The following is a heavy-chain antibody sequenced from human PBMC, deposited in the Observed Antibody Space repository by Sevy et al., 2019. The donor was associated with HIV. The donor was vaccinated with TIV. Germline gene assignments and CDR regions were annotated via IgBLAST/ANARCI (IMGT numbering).Heavy chain of an antibody. CDR3: ATTKDYYDSSGSPFDD. Sequence: ASVKVSCKVSGSTLTRLAIHWVRQAPGKGPEGMGSFDPEDGETIYSQKFQGRVTMTEDTSTDTGYMELSSLRSEDTAVYYCATTKDYYDSSGSPFDDWGQGTLVTVSS. J-gene: IGHJ4*02. D-gene: IGHD3-22*01. CDR2: FDPEDGET. CDR1: GSTLTRLA. V-gene: IGHV1-24*01.